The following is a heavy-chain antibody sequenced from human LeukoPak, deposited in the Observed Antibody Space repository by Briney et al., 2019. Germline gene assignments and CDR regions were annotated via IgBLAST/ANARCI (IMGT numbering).Heavy chain of an antibody. V-gene: IGHV5-51*01. CDR2: IYPGDSDT. CDR1: GHSFTSYW. Sequence: GESLKISCKDSGHSFTSYWIGWVRQMPGIGLEWMGIIYPGDSDTRYSPSIQGQVTISADKSISTAYLQWSSLKASDTAVYYCARRPHTATSFDYWGQGTLVTVSS. D-gene: IGHD5-18*01. J-gene: IGHJ4*02. CDR3: ARRPHTATSFDY.